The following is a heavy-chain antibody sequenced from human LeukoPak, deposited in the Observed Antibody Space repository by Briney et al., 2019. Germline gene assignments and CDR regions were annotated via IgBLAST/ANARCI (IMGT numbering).Heavy chain of an antibody. CDR2: ISGSGGST. D-gene: IGHD3-22*01. J-gene: IGHJ4*02. CDR3: AKDLNSSGYYLYYFDY. CDR1: GFTVSSYA. Sequence: GGSLRLSCAASGFTVSSYAMSWVRQAPGKGLEWGSAISGSGGSTYYADSVKGRFTISRDNSKNTLYLQMNSLRAEDTAVYYCAKDLNSSGYYLYYFDYWGQGTLVTVSS. V-gene: IGHV3-23*01.